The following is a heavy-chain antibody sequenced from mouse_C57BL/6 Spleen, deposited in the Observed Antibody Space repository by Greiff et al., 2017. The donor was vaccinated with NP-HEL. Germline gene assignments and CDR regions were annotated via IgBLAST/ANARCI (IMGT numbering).Heavy chain of an antibody. CDR1: GYTFTSYW. J-gene: IGHJ2*01. CDR2: IYPSDSET. CDR3: ARTSYGSSYYFDY. V-gene: IGHV1-61*01. Sequence: QVQLKQPGAELVRPGSSVKLSCKASGYTFTSYWMDWVKQRPGQGLEWIGNIYPSDSETHYNQKFKDKATLTVDKSSSTAYMQLSSLTSEDSAVYYCARTSYGSSYYFDYWGQGTTLTVSS. D-gene: IGHD1-1*01.